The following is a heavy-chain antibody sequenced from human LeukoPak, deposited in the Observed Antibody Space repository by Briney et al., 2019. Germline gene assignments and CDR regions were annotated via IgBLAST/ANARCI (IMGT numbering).Heavy chain of an antibody. CDR1: GYIFSTFG. V-gene: IGHV3-23*01. CDR2: ISGSGDST. D-gene: IGHD6-13*01. J-gene: IGHJ4*02. CDR3: AKAARPLAAAGPLDY. Sequence: GGTLRLSCATSGYIFSTFGMSWVRQAPGKGLEWVSSISGSGDSTYYADSVKGRFAISRDNSKSTLYLQLSSLRAEDTAVYYCAKAARPLAAAGPLDYWGQGTLVTVSS.